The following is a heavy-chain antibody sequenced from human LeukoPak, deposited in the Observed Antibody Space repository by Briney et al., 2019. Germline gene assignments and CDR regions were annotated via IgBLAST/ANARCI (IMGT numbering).Heavy chain of an antibody. CDR3: ARAGVYYDSSGVFDY. CDR1: GFTFSSYE. CDR2: ISSSGSTI. V-gene: IGHV3-48*03. Sequence: GGSLRLFCAASGFTFSSYEMNWVRQAPGKGLEWVSYISSSGSTIYYADSVKGRFTISRDNAKNSLYLQMNSLRAEDTAVYYCARAGVYYDSSGVFDYWGQGTLVTVSS. D-gene: IGHD3-22*01. J-gene: IGHJ4*02.